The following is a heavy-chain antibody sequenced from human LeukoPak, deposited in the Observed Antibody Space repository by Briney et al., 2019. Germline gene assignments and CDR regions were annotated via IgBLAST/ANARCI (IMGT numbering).Heavy chain of an antibody. CDR1: GGSISGYY. CDR2: IFTSGST. Sequence: SETLSLACTVSGGSISGYYWSWIRQPPGKGLEWIGYIFTSGSTTYNPSPTSRGTISVDTSNNQFSLQMSSVTAAYTAVYYCGRHEYYYGDRYFDLWGRGTLVTVSS. J-gene: IGHJ2*01. D-gene: IGHD3-10*01. CDR3: GRHEYYYGDRYFDL. V-gene: IGHV4-4*09.